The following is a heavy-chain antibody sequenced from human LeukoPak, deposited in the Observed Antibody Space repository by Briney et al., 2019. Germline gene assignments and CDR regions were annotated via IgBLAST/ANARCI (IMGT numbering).Heavy chain of an antibody. V-gene: IGHV4-4*07. J-gene: IGHJ4*02. CDR2: IYTSGNT. D-gene: IGHD2-15*01. CDR1: GRSFIGYY. CDR3: ARGYCSGGSCYSFDY. Sequence: SETLSLTCSVSGRSFIGYYWSCIRQPAGKGPEWIGRIYTSGNTNYNPSLKSRVTMSVDTSRNQFSLKLSSVTAADTAVYYCARGYCSGGSCYSFDYWGQGTLVTVSS.